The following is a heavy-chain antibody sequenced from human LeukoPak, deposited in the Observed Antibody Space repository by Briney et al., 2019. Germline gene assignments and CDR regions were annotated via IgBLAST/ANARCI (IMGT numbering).Heavy chain of an antibody. J-gene: IGHJ4*02. Sequence: SQTLSLTCTVSGGSISSGSYYWSWIRQPAGTGLEWIGRIYTSGSTNYNPSRKSRVTISVDTSKNQFSLKLSSVTAADTAVYYCARNGGFGQYDYWGQGTLVTVSS. CDR3: ARNGGFGQYDY. V-gene: IGHV4-61*02. CDR1: GGSISSGSYY. D-gene: IGHD3-10*01. CDR2: IYTSGST.